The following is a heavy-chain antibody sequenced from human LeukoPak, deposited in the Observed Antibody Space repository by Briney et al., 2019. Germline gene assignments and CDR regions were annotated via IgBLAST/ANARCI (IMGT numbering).Heavy chain of an antibody. D-gene: IGHD3-22*01. CDR1: GGSISSYY. CDR2: IYYSGST. Sequence: SETLSLTCTVSGGSISSYYWSWIRQPPGKGLEWIGYIYYSGSTNYNPSLKSRVTISVDTSKNQFSLKLSSVTAADTAVYYCARLTYYYDSSGNSPGFDPWGRGTLVTVSS. J-gene: IGHJ5*02. CDR3: ARLTYYYDSSGNSPGFDP. V-gene: IGHV4-59*01.